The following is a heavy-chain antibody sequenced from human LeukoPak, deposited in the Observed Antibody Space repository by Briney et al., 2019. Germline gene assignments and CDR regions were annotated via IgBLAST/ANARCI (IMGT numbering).Heavy chain of an antibody. CDR3: ARTGLRNYMDV. Sequence: PSETLSLTCTVSGGSISSSSYYWGWIRQPPGKGLEWIGSIYYSGSTYYNPSLKSRVTISVDTSKNQFSLKLSSVTAADTAVYYCARTGLRNYMDVWGKGTTVTVSS. V-gene: IGHV4-39*07. J-gene: IGHJ6*03. CDR2: IYYSGST. CDR1: GGSISSSSYY. D-gene: IGHD1-14*01.